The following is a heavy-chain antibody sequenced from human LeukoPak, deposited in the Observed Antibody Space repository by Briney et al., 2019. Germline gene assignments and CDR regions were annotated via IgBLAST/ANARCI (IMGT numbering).Heavy chain of an antibody. Sequence: PGRSLRLSCAASGFTFDDYAMHWVRQAPGKGLEWVSGISWNSGSIGYADSVKGRFTISSDNAKNSLYLQMNSLRAEDTALYYCAKAGYSYVSSIDYWGQGTLVTVSS. CDR2: ISWNSGSI. J-gene: IGHJ4*02. D-gene: IGHD5-18*01. V-gene: IGHV3-9*01. CDR1: GFTFDDYA. CDR3: AKAGYSYVSSIDY.